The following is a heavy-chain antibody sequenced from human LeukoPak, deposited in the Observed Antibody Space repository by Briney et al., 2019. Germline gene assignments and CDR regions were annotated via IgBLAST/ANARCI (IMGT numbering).Heavy chain of an antibody. Sequence: GGSLRLSCAVSGITFSSYWMHWVRQDPGRGLLWVSRINTQGTYTNYADSVKGRFTISRDNAKNTLYLQMSSLRADDTAVYYCARQRREPYYYDSSGYFDYWGQGTLVTVSS. CDR1: GITFSSYW. CDR2: INTQGTYT. J-gene: IGHJ4*02. CDR3: ARQRREPYYYDSSGYFDY. V-gene: IGHV3-74*01. D-gene: IGHD3-22*01.